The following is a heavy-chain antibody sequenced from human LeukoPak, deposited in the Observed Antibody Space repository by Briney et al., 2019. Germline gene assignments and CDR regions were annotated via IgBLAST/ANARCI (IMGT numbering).Heavy chain of an antibody. Sequence: GGSLRLSCVASGFTFSRHYMSWVRQAPGKGLEWVANIKQDSSAKAYVDSVKGRFTVSRDNAKNSMSLQMNSLRAEDTAIYYCVRWSYDNSAYYYDHWGQGTLVTVSS. CDR1: GFTFSRHY. CDR2: IKQDSSAK. D-gene: IGHD3-22*01. V-gene: IGHV3-7*03. CDR3: VRWSYDNSAYYYDH. J-gene: IGHJ4*02.